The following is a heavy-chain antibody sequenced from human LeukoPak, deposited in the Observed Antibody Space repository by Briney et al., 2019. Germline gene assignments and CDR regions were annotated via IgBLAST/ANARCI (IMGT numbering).Heavy chain of an antibody. V-gene: IGHV4-4*02. CDR1: GGSISSDNW. Sequence: PSGTLSLTCAVSGGSISSDNWWIWVRQPPGKGLEWIGEIYHSGRANYNPSLKSRVNMSVDKSKNQFSLSLSSVTAADTAVYHCARGLYGSDSYWGQGTLVTVSS. CDR2: IYHSGRA. J-gene: IGHJ4*02. D-gene: IGHD6-19*01. CDR3: ARGLYGSDSY.